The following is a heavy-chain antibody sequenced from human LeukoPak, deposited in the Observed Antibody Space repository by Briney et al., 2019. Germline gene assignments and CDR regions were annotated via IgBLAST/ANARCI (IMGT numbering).Heavy chain of an antibody. CDR1: GGSISSGDYY. Sequence: SQTLSLTCTVSGGSISSGDYYWSWIRQPPGKGLEWIGYIYDSGSTYYNPSLKSRVTISVDTSKNQFSLKLSSVTAADTAVYYCARVNYDSRDFDYWGQGTLVTVSS. V-gene: IGHV4-30-4*01. D-gene: IGHD3-22*01. J-gene: IGHJ4*02. CDR2: IYDSGST. CDR3: ARVNYDSRDFDY.